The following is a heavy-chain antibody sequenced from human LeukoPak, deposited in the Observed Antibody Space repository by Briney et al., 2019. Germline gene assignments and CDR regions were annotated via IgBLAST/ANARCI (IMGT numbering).Heavy chain of an antibody. J-gene: IGHJ4*02. CDR1: GFTFSNYN. Sequence: PGGSLRLSCAASGFTFSNYNLIWVRQAPGKGLEWVSYISTSSSTIHYADSVKGRFTISRDNAKNSLYLRMNSLRVEDTAVYYCTIGVELLTYWGQGTLVTVSS. CDR3: TIGVELLTY. V-gene: IGHV3-48*01. CDR2: ISTSSSTI. D-gene: IGHD1-7*01.